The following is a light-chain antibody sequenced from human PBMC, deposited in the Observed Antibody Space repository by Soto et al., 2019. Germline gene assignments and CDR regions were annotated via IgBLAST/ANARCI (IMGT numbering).Light chain of an antibody. CDR3: QQYGSSPWT. Sequence: EIVLTQSPATLSLSPGERATLSCRASQSVSSYLAWYQQKSGQAPRLLIYDASNRATGIPARFSGSGSGTDFTLTISRLEPEDFAVYYCQQYGSSPWTFGQGTKVDIK. CDR2: DAS. J-gene: IGKJ1*01. V-gene: IGKV3-20*01. CDR1: QSVSSY.